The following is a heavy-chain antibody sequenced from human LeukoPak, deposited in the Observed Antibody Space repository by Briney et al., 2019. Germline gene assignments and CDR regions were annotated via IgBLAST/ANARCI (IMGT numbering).Heavy chain of an antibody. CDR2: IYSGGST. J-gene: IGHJ4*02. D-gene: IGHD1-26*01. V-gene: IGHV3-53*01. CDR3: ARAPKEWELPFDY. CDR1: GFTVSSNY. Sequence: GGSLRLSCAASGFTVSSNYMSWVRQAPGKGLEWVSVIYSGGSTYYADSMKGRFTISRDNSKNTLYLQMNSLRAEDTAVYYCARAPKEWELPFDYWGQGTLVTVSS.